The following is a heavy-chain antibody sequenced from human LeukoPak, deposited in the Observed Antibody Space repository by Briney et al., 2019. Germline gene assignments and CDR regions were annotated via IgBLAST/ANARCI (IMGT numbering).Heavy chain of an antibody. V-gene: IGHV4-59*08. CDR1: GGSISSYY. CDR2: IYYSGST. Sequence: PSETLSLTCTVSGGSISSYYWSWIRQPPGKGLEWIGYIYYSGSTNYNPSLKSRVTISVDTSKNQFSLKLSSVTAADTAVYYCARQYNLHFDWSAKGRYFDYWGQGTLVTVSS. J-gene: IGHJ4*02. CDR3: ARQYNLHFDWSAKGRYFDY. D-gene: IGHD3-9*01.